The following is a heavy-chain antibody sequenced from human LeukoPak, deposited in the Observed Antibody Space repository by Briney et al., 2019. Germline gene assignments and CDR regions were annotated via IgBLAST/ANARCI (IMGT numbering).Heavy chain of an antibody. Sequence: GASVKVSCKASGYTFTSYGVTWVRQAPGQGLEWMGWISAYNGNTNYAQKLQGRVTMTTDTSTSTAYMELRSLRSDDTAVYYCARDLRTKRTDYYYYYMDVWGKGTTVTVSS. V-gene: IGHV1-18*01. D-gene: IGHD3-9*01. J-gene: IGHJ6*03. CDR1: GYTFTSYG. CDR2: ISAYNGNT. CDR3: ARDLRTKRTDYYYYYMDV.